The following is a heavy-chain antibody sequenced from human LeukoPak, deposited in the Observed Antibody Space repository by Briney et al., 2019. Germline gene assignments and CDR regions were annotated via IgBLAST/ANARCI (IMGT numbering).Heavy chain of an antibody. CDR2: ISSSSSTI. CDR3: ARDQGILTGEYFDY. Sequence: PGGSLRLSCAASGSTFSSYSMNWVRQAPGKGLEWVSYISSSSSTIYYADSVKGRFTISRDNAKNSLYLQMNSLRAEDTAVYYCARDQGILTGEYFDYWGQGTLVTVSS. D-gene: IGHD3-9*01. V-gene: IGHV3-48*01. CDR1: GSTFSSYS. J-gene: IGHJ4*02.